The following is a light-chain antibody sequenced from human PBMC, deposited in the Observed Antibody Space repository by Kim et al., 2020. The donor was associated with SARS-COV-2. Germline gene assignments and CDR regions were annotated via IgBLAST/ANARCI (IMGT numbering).Light chain of an antibody. V-gene: IGLV3-19*01. J-gene: IGLJ3*02. CDR1: SLRSYY. Sequence: ALGQTVSITCQGDSLRSYYASWYQQKPGQAPVLVIYGKNNRPSGIPDRFSGSSSGNTAALTITGAQAEDEADYYCNSRDSSGNHQVFGGGTQLTVL. CDR3: NSRDSSGNHQV. CDR2: GKN.